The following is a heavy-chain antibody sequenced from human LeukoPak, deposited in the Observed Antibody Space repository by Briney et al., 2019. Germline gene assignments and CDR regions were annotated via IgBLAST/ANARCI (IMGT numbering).Heavy chain of an antibody. Sequence: GGSLRLSCAVSGFSVRNYYMSWVRQAPGKGLEWVSLIRGSGETFYADSVKGRFTISRDDSKNTVYLQMSRLRVEDRAVYFCGGDRAARQEWVELDPWGKGTLVTVSS. CDR2: IRGSGET. J-gene: IGHJ5*02. D-gene: IGHD2-8*01. CDR3: GGDRAARQEWVELDP. V-gene: IGHV3-66*03. CDR1: GFSVRNYY.